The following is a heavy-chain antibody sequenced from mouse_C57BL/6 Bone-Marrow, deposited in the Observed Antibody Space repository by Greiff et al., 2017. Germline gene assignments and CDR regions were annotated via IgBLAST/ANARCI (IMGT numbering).Heavy chain of an antibody. J-gene: IGHJ2*01. CDR2: IRNKANGYTT. Sequence: EVHLVESGGGLVQPGGSLSLSCAASGFTFTDYYMSWVRQPPGKALEWLGFIRNKANGYTTEYSASVKGRFTISRDNSQSILYLQMNALRAEDSATYYCARSSHYYGNYFDYWGQGTTLTVSS. CDR3: ARSSHYYGNYFDY. V-gene: IGHV7-3*01. CDR1: GFTFTDYY. D-gene: IGHD1-2*01.